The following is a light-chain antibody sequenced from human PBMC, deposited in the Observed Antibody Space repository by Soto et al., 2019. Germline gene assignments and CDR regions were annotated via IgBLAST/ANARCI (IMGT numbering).Light chain of an antibody. J-gene: IGKJ2*01. V-gene: IGKV3-15*01. CDR3: QQYNQWPYT. CDR1: QSVSSN. Sequence: EIVMTQSPATLSVSPGERATLSCRASQSVSSNLAWYQQKPGQAPRLLIYTASTRATTIPARFGGSGSGTEFTLTISSLQSEDFAVYYCQQYNQWPYTFGQGTKLEIK. CDR2: TAS.